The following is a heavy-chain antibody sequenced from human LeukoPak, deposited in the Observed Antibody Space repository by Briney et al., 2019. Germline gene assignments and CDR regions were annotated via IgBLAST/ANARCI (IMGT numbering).Heavy chain of an antibody. CDR2: IYYSGST. CDR1: GGSISSSSYY. Sequence: PSETLSLTCTVSGGSISSSSYYWGWIRQPPGKGLEWIGSIYYSGSTYYNPSLKSRVTISVDTSKNQFSLKLSSVTAADTAVYYCARDQGSSSYFDYWGQGTLVTVSS. V-gene: IGHV4-39*07. J-gene: IGHJ4*02. CDR3: ARDQGSSSYFDY. D-gene: IGHD6-6*01.